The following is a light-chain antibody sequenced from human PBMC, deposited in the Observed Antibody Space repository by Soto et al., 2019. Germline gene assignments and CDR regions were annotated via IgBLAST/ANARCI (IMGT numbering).Light chain of an antibody. V-gene: IGLV2-14*01. J-gene: IGLJ1*01. CDR2: DVS. CDR1: SSDVGGYNY. Sequence: QSALTQPASVSGSPGQSITISCTGTSSDVGGYNYVSWYQQHPGKAPKLMIYDVSNRPSGVSNRFSGSKSGNTASLTISGLQAEDEADYYCSSYTSSSTPYFFGTGT. CDR3: SSYTSSSTPYF.